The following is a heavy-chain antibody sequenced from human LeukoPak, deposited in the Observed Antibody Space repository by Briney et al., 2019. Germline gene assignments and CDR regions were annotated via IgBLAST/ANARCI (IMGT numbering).Heavy chain of an antibody. Sequence: QSGGSLRLSCAASGFTFSSYAMSWVRQAPGKGLEWVSTISNNDGSTYYADSVKGRFTISRDNSKNTLYLQIYTLTADDTAIYYCAKATGNLGNWGQGTQVTVSS. D-gene: IGHD1-1*01. CDR3: AKATGNLGN. J-gene: IGHJ4*02. CDR2: ISNNDGST. CDR1: GFTFSSYA. V-gene: IGHV3-23*01.